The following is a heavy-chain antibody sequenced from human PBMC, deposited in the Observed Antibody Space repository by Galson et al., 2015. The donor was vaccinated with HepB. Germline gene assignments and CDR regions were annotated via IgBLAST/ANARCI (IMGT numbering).Heavy chain of an antibody. CDR2: INGPGSDS. Sequence: SLRLSCAASGFTFNDYYMTWIRQAPGRGLEWVSYINGPGSDSNYADSVRGRFTIPRDNAKNSVSLQMTNLSGDDTGVYFCAGGPYTHSGGLYAVHLGQGTLVNVSP. CDR1: GFTFNDYY. D-gene: IGHD6-19*01. V-gene: IGHV3-11*05. J-gene: IGHJ1*01. CDR3: AGGPYTHSGGLYAVH.